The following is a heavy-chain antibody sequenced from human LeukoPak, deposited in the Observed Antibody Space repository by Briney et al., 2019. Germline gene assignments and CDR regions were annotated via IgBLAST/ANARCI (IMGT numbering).Heavy chain of an antibody. CDR1: GFTFSSYG. CDR2: IRYDGSNE. D-gene: IGHD3-10*01. CDR3: ARDSGGFDY. V-gene: IGHV3-30*02. J-gene: IGHJ4*02. Sequence: GGSLRLSCAASGFTFSSYGMHWVRQAPGKGLKWVAFIRYDGSNEYYADSVKGRFTISRDNSKNTLYLQMNSLRAEDTAVYYCARDSGGFDYWGQGTLVTVSS.